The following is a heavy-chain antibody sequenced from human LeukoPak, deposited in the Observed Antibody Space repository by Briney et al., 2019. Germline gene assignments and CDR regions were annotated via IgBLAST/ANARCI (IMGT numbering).Heavy chain of an antibody. D-gene: IGHD3-10*01. V-gene: IGHV4-34*01. Sequence: AETLSLTCGVYGGSVSGYYWTWIRQPPGKGLEWIGEINHSGSTNYSPSLKSRVTISVDTSKNQFSLKLNSVTAADTAVYYCARSGLLWFGETPPYAFDIWGQGTMVSVSS. CDR2: INHSGST. CDR1: GGSVSGYY. CDR3: ARSGLLWFGETPPYAFDI. J-gene: IGHJ3*02.